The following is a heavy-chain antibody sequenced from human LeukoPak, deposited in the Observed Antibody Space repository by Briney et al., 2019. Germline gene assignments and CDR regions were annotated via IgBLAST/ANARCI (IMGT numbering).Heavy chain of an antibody. D-gene: IGHD2-2*01. J-gene: IGHJ4*02. V-gene: IGHV4-59*01. CDR2: IYYSGST. CDR3: TSGYCSGTSCSLDY. Sequence: SSETLSLTFTVSGGSISSYYWSWIRQPPGKGLEWVGYIYYSGSTNYNPSLKSRVTISVDTSKNQFSLKLSSVTAADTAVYYCTSGYCSGTSCSLDYWGQGTLVTVSS. CDR1: GGSISSYY.